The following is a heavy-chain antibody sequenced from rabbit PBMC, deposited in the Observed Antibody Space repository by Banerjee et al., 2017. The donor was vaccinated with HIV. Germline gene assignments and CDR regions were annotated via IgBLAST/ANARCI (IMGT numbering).Heavy chain of an antibody. J-gene: IGHJ4*01. CDR2: INTGSGSA. V-gene: IGHV1S45*01. CDR1: GFSFSSSNY. Sequence: QEQLEESGGDLVKPEGSLTLTCTASGFSFSSSNYMCWVRQAPGKGLEWIGCINTGSGSAYYASWVISRFTISLDNAQNTVFLQMTSLTAADTATYFCARGLYAGYAGYGYYFNLWGQGTLVTVS. D-gene: IGHD7-1*01. CDR3: ARGLYAGYAGYGYYFNL.